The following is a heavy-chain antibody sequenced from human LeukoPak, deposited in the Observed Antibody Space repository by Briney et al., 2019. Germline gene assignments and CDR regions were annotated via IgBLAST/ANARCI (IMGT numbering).Heavy chain of an antibody. CDR2: FSISGSTI. D-gene: IGHD3-22*01. CDR1: GFTFSSYE. Sequence: GGSLRLSCAASGFTFSSYEMNWFGQAPGKGLEGFSYFSISGSTIYYADSVKGRFTISRANAQNSMYLQMSSLRAEDTAVYYCARARTNYYYDSSGYYRDAFDIWGQGTMVTVSS. V-gene: IGHV3-48*03. CDR3: ARARTNYYYDSSGYYRDAFDI. J-gene: IGHJ3*02.